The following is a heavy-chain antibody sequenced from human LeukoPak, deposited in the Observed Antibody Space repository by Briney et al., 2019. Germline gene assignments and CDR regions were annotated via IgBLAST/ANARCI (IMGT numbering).Heavy chain of an antibody. Sequence: PGGSLRLSCATSGFTFSFAAMTWVRQGQGKGLEWVSLISASGANTYYAGSVRGRFTISRDNSKNTVYLQMNSLRAEDTALYYCAKDIQGANWGQGTLVTVSS. CDR2: ISASGANT. D-gene: IGHD5-18*01. V-gene: IGHV3-23*01. CDR3: AKDIQGAN. CDR1: GFTFSFAA. J-gene: IGHJ4*02.